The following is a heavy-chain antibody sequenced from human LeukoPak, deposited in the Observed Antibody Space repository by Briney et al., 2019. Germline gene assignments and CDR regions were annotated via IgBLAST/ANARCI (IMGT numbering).Heavy chain of an antibody. J-gene: IGHJ4*02. D-gene: IGHD4-11*01. CDR1: GGSISSGSYY. CDR3: ARSAPIDYSNVYFDY. CDR2: IYTSGST. V-gene: IGHV4-61*02. Sequence: SQTLSLTCTVSGGSISSGSYYWSWIRQPAGKGLEWIGRIYTSGSTNYNPSRKSRVTISVDTSKNQFSLKLSSVTAADTAVYYCARSAPIDYSNVYFDYWGQGTLVTVSS.